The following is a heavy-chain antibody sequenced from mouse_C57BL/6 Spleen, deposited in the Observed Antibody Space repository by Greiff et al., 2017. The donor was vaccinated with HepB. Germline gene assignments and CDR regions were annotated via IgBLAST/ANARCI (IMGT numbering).Heavy chain of an antibody. CDR1: GFTFSSYA. D-gene: IGHD1-1*01. CDR3: ARAPFYGSSWDYAMDY. CDR2: ISDGGSYT. Sequence: EVKVVESGGGLVKPGGSLKLSCAASGFTFSSYAMSWVRQTPEKRLEWVATISDGGSYTYYPDNVKGRFTISRDNAKNNLYLQMSHLKSEDTAMYYCARAPFYGSSWDYAMDYWGQGTSVTVSS. V-gene: IGHV5-4*03. J-gene: IGHJ4*01.